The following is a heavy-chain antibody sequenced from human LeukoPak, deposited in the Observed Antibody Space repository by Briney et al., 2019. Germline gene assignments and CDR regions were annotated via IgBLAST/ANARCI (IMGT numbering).Heavy chain of an antibody. CDR3: ARDRLEGGETFDS. V-gene: IGHV3-21*01. Sequence: GGSLRLSCAASGLTFSTYGMSWVRQAPGKGLEWVSSITGSSSYISYADSVEGRFTISRDNAENSLFLQMNRLSPEDTAVYFCARDRLEGGETFDSWGQGTLVTVSS. J-gene: IGHJ4*02. CDR2: ITGSSSYI. CDR1: GLTFSTYG. D-gene: IGHD1-1*01.